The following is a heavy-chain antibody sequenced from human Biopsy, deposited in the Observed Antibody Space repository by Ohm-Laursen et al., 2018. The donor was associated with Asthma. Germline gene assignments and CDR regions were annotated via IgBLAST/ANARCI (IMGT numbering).Heavy chain of an antibody. CDR3: VRDGTDDAFDI. CDR1: GFSFSNFA. J-gene: IGHJ3*02. CDR2: ISKDASTQ. V-gene: IGHV3-30*01. D-gene: IGHD1-1*01. Sequence: SLSLSCTASGFSFSNFAIHWVRQAPGKGLEWVGVISKDASTQDYADSVKGRFTMARDNSKNTLDLQMNSLREEDTAVYYCVRDGTDDAFDIWGQGTVVSASS.